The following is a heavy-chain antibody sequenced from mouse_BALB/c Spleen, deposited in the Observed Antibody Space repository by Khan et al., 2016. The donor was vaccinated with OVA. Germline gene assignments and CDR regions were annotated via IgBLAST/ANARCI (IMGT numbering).Heavy chain of an antibody. Sequence: EVELVESGGDLVKPGGSLKLSCAASGFTFSTYGMSWVRQTPDKRLEWVATISSGGSYTYYPDSVKGRLTISRDNDKNTLYLQMSSLKSEDTAMYYCARLAYYYGSEGFAYWGQGTLVTVSA. V-gene: IGHV5-6*01. D-gene: IGHD1-1*01. CDR3: ARLAYYYGSEGFAY. CDR2: ISSGGSYT. J-gene: IGHJ3*01. CDR1: GFTFSTYG.